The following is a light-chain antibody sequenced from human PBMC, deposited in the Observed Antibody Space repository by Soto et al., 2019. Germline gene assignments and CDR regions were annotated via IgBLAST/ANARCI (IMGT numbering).Light chain of an antibody. CDR1: QSVSSSF. J-gene: IGKJ5*01. V-gene: IGKV3-20*01. CDR2: GAS. CDR3: QHYDTLS. Sequence: EIVLTQSPGTLSLSPGERATLSCRASQSVSSSFLAWYQQKPGQAPRLLIYGASIRTTGIPDRFTGSGSGTDFTLTISRLEPEDFAVYYCQHYDTLSFGQGTRLEIK.